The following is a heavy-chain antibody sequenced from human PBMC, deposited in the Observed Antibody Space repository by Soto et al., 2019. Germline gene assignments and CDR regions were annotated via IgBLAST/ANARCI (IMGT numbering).Heavy chain of an antibody. CDR2: ISAYNGNT. V-gene: IGHV1-18*01. Sequence: ASVKVSCKASGYTFTSYGISWVRQAPGQGLEWMGWISAYNGNTKYAQKLQGRVTMTTDTSTSTAYVELRSLKAEDTAVYFCTRDLPGRASFDSWGQGTLVTVSS. CDR1: GYTFTSYG. J-gene: IGHJ4*02. CDR3: TRDLPGRASFDS. D-gene: IGHD6-13*01.